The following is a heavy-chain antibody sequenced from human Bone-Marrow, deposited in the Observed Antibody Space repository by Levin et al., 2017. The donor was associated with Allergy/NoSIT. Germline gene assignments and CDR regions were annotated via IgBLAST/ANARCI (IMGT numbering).Heavy chain of an antibody. V-gene: IGHV3-23*01. Sequence: GESLKISCAASRLTFSTYAMSWVRQAPGKGLEWVSTISNTGGGTYYTDSVKGRFIISRDNSKNTLYLQMNSLSAEDTALYYCAKGMKGNNLPYYFDFWGQGTLVTVSS. CDR2: ISNTGGGT. D-gene: IGHD1-1*01. CDR1: RLTFSTYA. J-gene: IGHJ4*02. CDR3: AKGMKGNNLPYYFDF.